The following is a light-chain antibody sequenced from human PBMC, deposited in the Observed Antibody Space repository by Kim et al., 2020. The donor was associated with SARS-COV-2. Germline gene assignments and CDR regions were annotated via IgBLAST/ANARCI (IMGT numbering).Light chain of an antibody. V-gene: IGLV3-19*01. CDR3: NSRDSSGNQV. J-gene: IGLJ3*02. CDR1: SISSYS. Sequence: VSLGQKDRTKCQGHSISSYSASWYQQKTGQDPVLVTYGKNHPPSGIPDRFSGSSSGNTASLTITGAQAEEEADYYCNSRDSSGNQVFGGGTQLTVL. CDR2: GKN.